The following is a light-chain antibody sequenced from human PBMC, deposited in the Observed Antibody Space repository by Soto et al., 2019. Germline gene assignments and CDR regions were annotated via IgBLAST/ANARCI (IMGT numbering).Light chain of an antibody. CDR2: DAS. V-gene: IGKV3-11*01. Sequence: EIVLTQSPATLYLSPGERATLSCRASQSVSSYLAWYQQKPGQAPRLLIYDASNRATGIPARFSGSGSGTDFGLTISSLGPEDFAVYYCQQRSNWPPLTVGGGTKVEIK. J-gene: IGKJ4*01. CDR1: QSVSSY. CDR3: QQRSNWPPLT.